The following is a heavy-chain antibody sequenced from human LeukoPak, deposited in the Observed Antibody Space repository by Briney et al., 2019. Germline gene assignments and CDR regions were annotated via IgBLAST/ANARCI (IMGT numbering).Heavy chain of an antibody. Sequence: GESLKISCKGSGYRFTSYWIGWVRQMPGKGLEWMGIIYPGDSDTRYSPSFQGQVTISADKSISTAYLQWSSLKASDTAMYYCARLVVRGVIIPNWFDPWGQGTLVTVSS. J-gene: IGHJ5*02. D-gene: IGHD3-10*01. CDR1: GYRFTSYW. CDR2: IYPGDSDT. CDR3: ARLVVRGVIIPNWFDP. V-gene: IGHV5-51*01.